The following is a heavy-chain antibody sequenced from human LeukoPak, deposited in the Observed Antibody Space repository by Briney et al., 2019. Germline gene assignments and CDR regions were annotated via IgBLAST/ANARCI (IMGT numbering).Heavy chain of an antibody. V-gene: IGHV4-59*01. CDR3: ASHSSSWYKPYYYYGMDV. CDR1: GGSLSSYY. J-gene: IGHJ6*02. Sequence: LETLSLTCTVSGGSLSSYYRSWIRQPPGKGLEWVGYIYYSGSTNYKPSLKSRVTISVDTSMNQFSLKLSSVTAADTAVYYCASHSSSWYKPYYYYGMDVWGQGTTVTVSS. CDR2: IYYSGST. D-gene: IGHD6-13*01.